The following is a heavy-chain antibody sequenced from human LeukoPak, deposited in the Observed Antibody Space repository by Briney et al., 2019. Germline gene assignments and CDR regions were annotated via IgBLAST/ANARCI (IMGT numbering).Heavy chain of an antibody. CDR3: ARVQVLSFGELLPPDY. J-gene: IGHJ4*02. D-gene: IGHD3-10*01. V-gene: IGHV1-18*01. Sequence: ASVKVSCKASGYTFTSYGISWVRQAPGQGLEWMGWISAYNGNTNYAQKLQGRVTMTTDTSTSTAYMELRSLRSDDTAVYYCARVQVLSFGELLPPDYSGQGTLVTVSS. CDR2: ISAYNGNT. CDR1: GYTFTSYG.